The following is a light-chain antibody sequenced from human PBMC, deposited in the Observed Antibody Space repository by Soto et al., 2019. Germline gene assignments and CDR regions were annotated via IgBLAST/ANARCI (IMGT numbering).Light chain of an antibody. J-gene: IGLJ2*01. CDR1: SSNIGAGYD. CDR2: GDS. V-gene: IGLV1-40*01. Sequence: QPVLTQPPSVSGAPGQTVTISCTGSSSNIGAGYDVYWYQQLPGTAPKFLIYGDSNRPSGVPDRFSGSKSGTSASLAITGLQAEDEADYYCQSYDSTLSTYVVFGGGTKLTVL. CDR3: QSYDSTLSTYVV.